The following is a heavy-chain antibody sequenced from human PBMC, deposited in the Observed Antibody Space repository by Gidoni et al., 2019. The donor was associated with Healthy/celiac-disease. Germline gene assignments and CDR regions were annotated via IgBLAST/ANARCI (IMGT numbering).Heavy chain of an antibody. V-gene: IGHV3-48*02. D-gene: IGHD3-3*01. CDR3: AGAYYDFWYYYYGMDV. J-gene: IGHJ6*02. CDR1: GFPFSRYS. Sequence: EVQLVESGGGLVQPGGSLRLPCPASGFPFSRYSMNWVRQAPGKGLEWVSYISSSSSTIYYADSVKGRFTISRDNAKNSLYLQMNSLRDEDTAVYYCAGAYYDFWYYYYGMDVWGQGTTVTVSS. CDR2: ISSSSSTI.